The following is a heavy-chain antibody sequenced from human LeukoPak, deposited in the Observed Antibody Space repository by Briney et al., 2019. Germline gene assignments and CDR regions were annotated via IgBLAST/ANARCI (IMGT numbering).Heavy chain of an antibody. CDR2: IYYSGST. CDR3: ARSPDDATVYYGMDV. J-gene: IGHJ6*02. Sequence: PSETLSLTCTVSGGSISSGGYYWSWIRQHPGKGLEWIGYIYYSGSTYYNPSLKSRVTISVDTSKNQFSLKLSSVTAADTAVYYCARSPDDATVYYGMDVWGQGTTVTVSS. V-gene: IGHV4-31*03. CDR1: GGSISSGGYY.